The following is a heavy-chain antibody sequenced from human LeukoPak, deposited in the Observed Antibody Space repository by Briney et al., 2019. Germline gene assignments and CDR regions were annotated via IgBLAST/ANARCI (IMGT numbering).Heavy chain of an antibody. CDR1: GFTFSSYS. CDR3: AKDIPYCSSTSCRGDY. D-gene: IGHD2-2*01. J-gene: IGHJ4*02. CDR2: ISSSSSYI. V-gene: IGHV3-21*01. Sequence: GGSLRLSCAASGFTFSSYSMNWVRQAPGKGLEWVSSISSSSSYIYYADSVKGRFTISRDNSKNTLYLQMNSLRAEDTAVYYCAKDIPYCSSTSCRGDYWGQGTLVTVSS.